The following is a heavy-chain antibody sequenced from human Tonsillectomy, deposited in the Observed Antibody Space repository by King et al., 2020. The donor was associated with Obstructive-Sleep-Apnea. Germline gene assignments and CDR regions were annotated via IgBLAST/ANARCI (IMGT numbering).Heavy chain of an antibody. CDR3: ARAPFIWTDYEQSWYFDL. J-gene: IGHJ2*01. Sequence: VQLVESGGGLVQPGGSLRLSCVASGFTVSSNYMSWVRQAPGKGLEWVSVIYCVGRTYYADSVMGRFTRSRDISNNTLCLQMNSLRAEDTSVYYCARAPFIWTDYEQSWYFDLWGRGTLVTVSS. CDR1: GFTVSSNY. CDR2: IYCVGRT. V-gene: IGHV3-66*01. D-gene: IGHD3/OR15-3a*01.